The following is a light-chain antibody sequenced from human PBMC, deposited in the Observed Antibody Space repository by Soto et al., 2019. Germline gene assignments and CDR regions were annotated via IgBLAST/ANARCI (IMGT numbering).Light chain of an antibody. J-gene: IGKJ1*01. CDR3: QQFKNWPWT. V-gene: IGKV3-15*01. CDR1: QSISDT. Sequence: EIVMTQSPATLSVSPGGRATLSCRASQSISDTLAWYQQKPGQAPRLRSEGASTRAPGFPARCSGRGAGTDFTLTISSLQSEDCAVYDGQQFKNWPWTFGQGTKVDIK. CDR2: GAS.